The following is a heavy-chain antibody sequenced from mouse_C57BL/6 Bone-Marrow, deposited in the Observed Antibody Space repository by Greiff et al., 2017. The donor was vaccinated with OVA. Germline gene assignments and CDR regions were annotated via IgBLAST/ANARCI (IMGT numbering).Heavy chain of an antibody. J-gene: IGHJ2*01. Sequence: QVQLQQPGAELVKPGASVKLSCKASGYTFTSYWMHWVKQRPGQGLEWIGMIHPNSGSTNYNEKFKSKATLTVDKSSSTAYMQLSSLTSEDSAVYYCERDRGLRRTRYSFDCWGQGTTLTVSS. CDR2: IHPNSGST. CDR3: ERDRGLRRTRYSFDC. CDR1: GYTFTSYW. V-gene: IGHV1-64*01. D-gene: IGHD2-4*01.